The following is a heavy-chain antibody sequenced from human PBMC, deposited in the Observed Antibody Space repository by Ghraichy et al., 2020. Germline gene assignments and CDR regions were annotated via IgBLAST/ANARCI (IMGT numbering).Heavy chain of an antibody. J-gene: IGHJ3*02. CDR1: GFSFSSYW. Sequence: GGSLRLSCAASGFSFSSYWMSWVRQAPGKGLEWVANIKQDGSAKYYVDSVRGRFTISRDNAKNSMYLQMNTLRAEDMAVYHCARAVERDRSSWYPVAFDIWGQGTVVSVSS. D-gene: IGHD6-13*01. V-gene: IGHV3-7*01. CDR3: ARAVERDRSSWYPVAFDI. CDR2: IKQDGSAK.